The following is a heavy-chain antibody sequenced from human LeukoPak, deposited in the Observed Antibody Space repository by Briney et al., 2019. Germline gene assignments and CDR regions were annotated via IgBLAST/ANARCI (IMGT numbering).Heavy chain of an antibody. J-gene: IGHJ4*02. V-gene: IGHV3-33*01. CDR3: LREDPAIFGPGGY. CDR2: IWYDGSNK. Sequence: PGGSLRLSCAASGFTFRNYGMHWVRQAPGKGLEWVAVIWYDGSNKNYADSVKGRFTISRDNSKNTLYLQMNSLGAEDTAVYYCLREDPAIFGPGGYWGQGTLVTVSS. CDR1: GFTFRNYG. D-gene: IGHD3-3*01.